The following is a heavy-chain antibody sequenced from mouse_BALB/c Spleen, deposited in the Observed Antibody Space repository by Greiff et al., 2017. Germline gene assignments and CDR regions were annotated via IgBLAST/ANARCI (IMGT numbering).Heavy chain of an antibody. V-gene: IGHV3-2*02. Sequence: VQLKQSGPGLVKPSQSLSLTCTVTGYSITSDYAWNWIRQFPGNKLEWMGYISYSGSTSYNPSLKSRISITRDTSKNQFFLQLNSVTTEDTATYYCAKGQDTYAMDYWGQGTSVTVSS. CDR1: GYSITSDYA. J-gene: IGHJ4*01. D-gene: IGHD3-3*01. CDR3: AKGQDTYAMDY. CDR2: ISYSGST.